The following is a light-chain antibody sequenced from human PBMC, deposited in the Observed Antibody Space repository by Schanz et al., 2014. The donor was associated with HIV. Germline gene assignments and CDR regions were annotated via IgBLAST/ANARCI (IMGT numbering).Light chain of an antibody. CDR3: QQLKSHPLT. Sequence: EIVLTQSPATLSLSPGERATLSCRASQSVSSYLAWYQQKPGQAPRLLIYDASNRATGIPARFSGSGSGTDFTLTIASLQPEDFATYYCQQLKSHPLTFGGGTRVDI. J-gene: IGKJ4*01. V-gene: IGKV3-11*01. CDR2: DAS. CDR1: QSVSSY.